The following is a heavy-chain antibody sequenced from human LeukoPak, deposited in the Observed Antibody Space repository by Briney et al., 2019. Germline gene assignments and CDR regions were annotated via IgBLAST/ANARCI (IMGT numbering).Heavy chain of an antibody. Sequence: GGSVRLSCPASGLTFSNYAMHEVRQAPGKGLAWVAVISYDGSNKYYDDSVKGRFTISRDNSKNQLYLQMNSVRAEDTAVYYCARDTWMGNYDFWSGLCDYWGQGTLVTVSS. J-gene: IGHJ4*02. CDR1: GLTFSNYA. CDR3: ARDTWMGNYDFWSGLCDY. V-gene: IGHV3-30*04. D-gene: IGHD3-3*01. CDR2: ISYDGSNK.